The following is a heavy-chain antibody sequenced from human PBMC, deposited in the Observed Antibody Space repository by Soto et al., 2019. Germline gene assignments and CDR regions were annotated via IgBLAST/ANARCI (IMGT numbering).Heavy chain of an antibody. CDR3: ARDGRYCSGGSCYD. Sequence: QVQLVQSGAEVKKPGSSVKVSCKASGGTFSSYTISWVRQAPGQGLEWMGRIIPILGIANYAQKFQGRVTITADKSTSTAYMEGSSLRSEDTAVYYCARDGRYCSGGSCYDWGQGTLVTVCS. CDR2: IIPILGIA. J-gene: IGHJ4*02. CDR1: GGTFSSYT. D-gene: IGHD2-15*01. V-gene: IGHV1-69*08.